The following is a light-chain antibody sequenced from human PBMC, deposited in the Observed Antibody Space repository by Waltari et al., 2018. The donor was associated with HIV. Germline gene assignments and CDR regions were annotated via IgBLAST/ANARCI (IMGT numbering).Light chain of an antibody. CDR3: AAWDDSLSVV. CDR2: RNN. Sequence: QSVLTQPPSVSGTPGQRVTTSCSGSTSNIGSYYVYWYQQLPGTAPKLLIYRNNRRPSEVRDLFSGSKSGTSASLAISGLRSEDEADYYCAAWDDSLSVVFGGGTKLTVL. CDR1: TSNIGSYY. J-gene: IGLJ2*01. V-gene: IGLV1-47*01.